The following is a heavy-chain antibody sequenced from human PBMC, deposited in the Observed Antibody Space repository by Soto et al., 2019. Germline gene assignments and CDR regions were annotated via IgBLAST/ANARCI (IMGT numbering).Heavy chain of an antibody. Sequence: QVQLVQSGAEVKKPGASVKVSCKASGYTFTSYAMHWVRQAPGQRLEWMGWINAGNGNTKYSQKFQGRVTITRDTAASTAYMELSSLRSEDTAVYYCARDSIRLGVLMVYAKEDWFDPWGRGTLVTVSS. D-gene: IGHD2-8*01. CDR1: GYTFTSYA. CDR3: ARDSIRLGVLMVYAKEDWFDP. V-gene: IGHV1-3*01. J-gene: IGHJ5*02. CDR2: INAGNGNT.